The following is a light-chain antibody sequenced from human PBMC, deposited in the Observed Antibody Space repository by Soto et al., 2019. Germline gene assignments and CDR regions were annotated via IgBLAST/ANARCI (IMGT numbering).Light chain of an antibody. CDR1: QSVSSSY. CDR2: GAS. V-gene: IGKV3-20*01. CDR3: QQYGSSPRT. J-gene: IGKJ1*01. Sequence: IVLTQSPGSRAWPQGESASLAWRASQSVSSSYLAWYQQKPGQAPRLLIYGASSRATGIPDRFSGSGSGTDFTLTISRLEPEDFAVYYCQQYGSSPRTFGQGTKVDIK.